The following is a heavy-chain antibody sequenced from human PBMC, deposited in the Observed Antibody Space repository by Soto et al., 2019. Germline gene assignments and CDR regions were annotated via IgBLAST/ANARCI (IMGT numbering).Heavy chain of an antibody. V-gene: IGHV3-15*01. CDR2: IKSKSDGGTT. CDR3: ATDPFSGSYYGFYI. J-gene: IGHJ3*02. CDR1: GFTFSNAW. Sequence: GGSLRLSCAASGFTFSNAWMNWVRQAPGKGLEWVGRIKSKSDGGTTDYAAPVQGRFIVSRDDSKNTLYLQMQSLRTEDTAVYYCATDPFSGSYYGFYIWGQGTVVTVSS. D-gene: IGHD1-26*01.